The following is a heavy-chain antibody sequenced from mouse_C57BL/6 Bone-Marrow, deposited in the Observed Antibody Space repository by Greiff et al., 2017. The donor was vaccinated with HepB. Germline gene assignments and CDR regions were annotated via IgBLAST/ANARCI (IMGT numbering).Heavy chain of an antibody. D-gene: IGHD2-2*01. CDR2: IDPNSGGT. Sequence: QVHVKQPGAELVKPGASVKLSCKASGYTFTSYWMHWVKQRPGRGLEWIGRIDPNSGGTKYNEKFKSKATLTVDKPSSTAYMQLSSLTSEDSAVYYCASDGWLRGYFDVWGTGTTVTVSS. V-gene: IGHV1-72*01. J-gene: IGHJ1*03. CDR3: ASDGWLRGYFDV. CDR1: GYTFTSYW.